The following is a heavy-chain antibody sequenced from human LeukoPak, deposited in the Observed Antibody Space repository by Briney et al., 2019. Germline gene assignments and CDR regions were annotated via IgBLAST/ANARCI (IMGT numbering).Heavy chain of an antibody. J-gene: IGHJ4*02. CDR3: ATATGQWLVPIHFDY. D-gene: IGHD6-19*01. CDR1: GYTLTELS. V-gene: IGHV1-24*01. Sequence: ASVKVSCKVCGYTLTELSMHWVRQAPGKRLEWMGGFDPEDGETIYAQKFQGRVTMTEDTSTDTAYMELSSLRSEDTAVYYCATATGQWLVPIHFDYWGQGTLVTVSS. CDR2: FDPEDGET.